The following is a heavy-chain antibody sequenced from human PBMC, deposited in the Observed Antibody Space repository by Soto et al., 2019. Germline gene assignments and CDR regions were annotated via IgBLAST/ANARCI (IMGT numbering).Heavy chain of an antibody. Sequence: SETLSLTCTVSGGSISSSSYYWGWIRQPPGKGLEWIGSIYYSGSTYYNPSLKSRVTISVDTSKNQFSLKLSSVTAADTAVYYCASSYYDIFTGHYPPHDYWGQGTLVTVSS. CDR2: IYYSGST. J-gene: IGHJ4*02. CDR3: ASSYYDIFTGHYPPHDY. V-gene: IGHV4-39*01. D-gene: IGHD3-9*01. CDR1: GGSISSSSYY.